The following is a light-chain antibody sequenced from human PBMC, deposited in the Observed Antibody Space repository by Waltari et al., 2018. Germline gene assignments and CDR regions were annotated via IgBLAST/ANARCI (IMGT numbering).Light chain of an antibody. V-gene: IGKV1-39*01. Sequence: DIKMTHSPSSLSASVGDTVTITCRASQSVSRFLNWYQQRPGEAPKLLVYKTSNLQGGVPSRFSGSGSGTDFTLTINSLQPDDFATYYCQQSDGIPFTFGQGT. J-gene: IGKJ2*01. CDR2: KTS. CDR1: QSVSRF. CDR3: QQSDGIPFT.